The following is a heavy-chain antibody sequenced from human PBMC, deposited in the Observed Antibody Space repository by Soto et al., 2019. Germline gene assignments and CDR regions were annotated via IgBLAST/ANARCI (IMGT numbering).Heavy chain of an antibody. Sequence: EVQLLDSGGGLVQPGGSLRLSCAASGFTFSGYALTWVRQAPGKGLEWVSAISGCGDATFYADSVKGRFTISRDNSKNTLYLQMNTLRAEDTAVYYCASKVSGSTGRPDLWYFDLWGRGTRVTVSS. D-gene: IGHD3-10*01. CDR1: GFTFSGYA. CDR3: ASKVSGSTGRPDLWYFDL. J-gene: IGHJ2*01. V-gene: IGHV3-23*01. CDR2: ISGCGDAT.